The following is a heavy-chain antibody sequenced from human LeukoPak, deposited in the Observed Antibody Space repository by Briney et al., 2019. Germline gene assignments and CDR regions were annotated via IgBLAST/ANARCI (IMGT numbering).Heavy chain of an antibody. V-gene: IGHV1-2*06. J-gene: IGHJ6*02. Sequence: ASVKVSCKASGYTFTGYYMHWVRQAPGQGLEWMGRINPNSGGTNYAQKFQGRVTMTRDTSISTAYMELSRLRSDDTAVYYCARATWDYYYYGMDVWGQGTTVTVSS. D-gene: IGHD5-12*01. CDR3: ARATWDYYYYGMDV. CDR1: GYTFTGYY. CDR2: INPNSGGT.